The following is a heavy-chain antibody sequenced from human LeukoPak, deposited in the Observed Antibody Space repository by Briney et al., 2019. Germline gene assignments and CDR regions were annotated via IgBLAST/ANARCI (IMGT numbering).Heavy chain of an antibody. Sequence: SETLSLTCAVYGGSFSGYYWSWIRQPPGKGLGWIGEINHSGSTNYNPSLKSRVTISVDTSKNQFSLKLSSVTAADTAVYYCARVRYRLAETYIDYWGQGTLVTVSS. CDR3: ARVRYRLAETYIDY. CDR2: INHSGST. J-gene: IGHJ4*02. CDR1: GGSFSGYY. V-gene: IGHV4-34*01. D-gene: IGHD3-16*01.